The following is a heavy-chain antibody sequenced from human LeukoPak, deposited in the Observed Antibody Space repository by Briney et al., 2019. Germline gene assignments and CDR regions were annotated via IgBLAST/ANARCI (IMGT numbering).Heavy chain of an antibody. J-gene: IGHJ5*02. D-gene: IGHD3-3*01. CDR2: INHSGST. V-gene: IGHV4-34*01. CDR1: GGSFSGYY. Sequence: PSETLSLTCAVYGGSFSGYYWSWIRQPPGKGLEWIGEINHSGSTNYNPSLRSRVTISVDTSKNRFSLKLSSVTAADTAVYYCAREEWLSQYNWFDPWGQGTLVTVSS. CDR3: AREEWLSQYNWFDP.